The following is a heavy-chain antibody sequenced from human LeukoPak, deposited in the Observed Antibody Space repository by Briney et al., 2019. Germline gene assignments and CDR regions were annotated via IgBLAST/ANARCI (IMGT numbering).Heavy chain of an antibody. CDR1: GFTFSSYG. V-gene: IGHV3-30*18. D-gene: IGHD6-19*01. CDR2: ISYDGSNK. CDR3: AKSRPAVDFDY. Sequence: GGSLRLSCAASGFTFSSYGMHWARQAPGKGLAWVAVISYDGSNKSYADSVQGRFTISRDNSKNTLYLQMNSLRAEDTAVYYCAKSRPAVDFDYWGQGTLVTVSS. J-gene: IGHJ4*02.